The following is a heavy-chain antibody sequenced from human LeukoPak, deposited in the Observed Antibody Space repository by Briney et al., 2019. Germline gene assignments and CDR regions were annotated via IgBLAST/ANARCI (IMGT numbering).Heavy chain of an antibody. CDR1: GFTFSRYA. J-gene: IGHJ6*03. D-gene: IGHD2-8*01. CDR2: FSGSGGTT. CDR3: ANGNRCTSPNCLGYYYFYMDV. Sequence: GSLRLSCAASGFTFSRYAMNWVRQAPGRGLEWVSGFSGSGGTTYYADSVKGRFTISRDNSKNTLYLQMNSLRAEDTAVYYCANGNRCTSPNCLGYYYFYMDVWGKGTTVTVSS. V-gene: IGHV3-23*01.